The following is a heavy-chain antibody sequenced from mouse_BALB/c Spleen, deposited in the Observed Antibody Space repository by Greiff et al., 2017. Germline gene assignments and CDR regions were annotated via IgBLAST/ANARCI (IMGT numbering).Heavy chain of an antibody. CDR1: GYAFSSYW. CDR3: ARKAYYGNYYAMDY. CDR2: IYPGDGDT. J-gene: IGHJ4*01. Sequence: QVQLQQSGAELVRPGSSVKISCKASGYAFSSYWMNWVKQRPGQGLEWIGQIYPGDGDTNYNGKFKGKATLTAVKSSSTAYMQLSSLTSEDSAVYFCARKAYYGNYYAMDYWGQGTSVTVSS. V-gene: IGHV1-80*01. D-gene: IGHD2-10*01.